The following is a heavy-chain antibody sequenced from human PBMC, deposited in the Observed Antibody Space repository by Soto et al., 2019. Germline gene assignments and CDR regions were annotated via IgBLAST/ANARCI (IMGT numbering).Heavy chain of an antibody. D-gene: IGHD3-10*01. CDR1: GFTFSHAW. Sequence: GGSLSLSCAASGFTFSHAWMRWVRQAPGKGLEWVGRLKSKTDGGTVAYAAPVKGRFTISREDSKNTLYLQMNSLKSEDTAVYYCTTGITSVRGVSNYYGMDFWGQGTTVTVAS. J-gene: IGHJ6*02. V-gene: IGHV3-15*01. CDR3: TTGITSVRGVSNYYGMDF. CDR2: LKSKTDGGTV.